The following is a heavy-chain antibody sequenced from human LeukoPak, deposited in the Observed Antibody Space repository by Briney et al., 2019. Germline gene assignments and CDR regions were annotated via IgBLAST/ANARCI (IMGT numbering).Heavy chain of an antibody. CDR3: AKDRGTRFLGY. J-gene: IGHJ4*02. D-gene: IGHD3-3*01. CDR2: INSDGSTT. CDR1: EFTFSNYW. Sequence: GGSLRLSCAASEFTFSNYWMHWVRQAPGKGLVWVSRINSDGSTTTYADSVKGRFTISRDNAKNTLYLQMNSLRAEDTAVYYCAKDRGTRFLGYWGQGTLVTVSS. V-gene: IGHV3-74*01.